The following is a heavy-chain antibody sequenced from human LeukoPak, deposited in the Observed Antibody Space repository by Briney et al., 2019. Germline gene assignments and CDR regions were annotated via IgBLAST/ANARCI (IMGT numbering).Heavy chain of an antibody. CDR1: GYTFTIYD. D-gene: IGHD4-17*01. CDR3: ARKPSGGYGDYGQLDY. V-gene: IGHV1-18*01. Sequence: ASVKVSCKASGYTFTIYDISWVRQAPGQGLEWMGWISAYNGNTNSAQKLQGRVTMTTDTSTSTAYMELRSLRSDDTAVYYCARKPSGGYGDYGQLDYWGQGTLVTVSS. J-gene: IGHJ4*02. CDR2: ISAYNGNT.